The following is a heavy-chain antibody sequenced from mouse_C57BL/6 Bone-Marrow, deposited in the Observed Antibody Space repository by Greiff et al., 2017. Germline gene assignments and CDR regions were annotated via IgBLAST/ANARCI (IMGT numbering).Heavy chain of an antibody. CDR2: IWSGGGT. V-gene: IGHV2-2*01. J-gene: IGHJ1*03. Sequence: QVQLQQSGPGLVQPSQSLSITCTVSGFSLTSYGVPWVRQSPGKGLEWLGVIWSGGGTAYNAAFIYRLGTSKANSKSQVFFKMSSLQADDTAIYYCARRPGGLWYFDVWGTGTTVTVSS. CDR3: ARRPGGLWYFDV. CDR1: GFSLTSYG. D-gene: IGHD3-3*01.